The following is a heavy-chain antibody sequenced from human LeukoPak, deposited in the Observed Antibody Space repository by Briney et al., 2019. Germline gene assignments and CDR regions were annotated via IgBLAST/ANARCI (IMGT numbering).Heavy chain of an antibody. CDR1: GFTFSSYS. V-gene: IGHV3-21*01. Sequence: PGGSLRLSCAASGFTFSSYSMNWVRQAPGKGLEWVSSISSSSSYIYYADSVKGRFTISRDNAKNSLYLQMNSLRAEDTAVYYCARDDISSGMTFWISSGRGAFDIWGQGTMVTVSS. CDR3: ARDDISSGMTFWISSGRGAFDI. J-gene: IGHJ3*02. CDR2: ISSSSSYI. D-gene: IGHD3-3*01.